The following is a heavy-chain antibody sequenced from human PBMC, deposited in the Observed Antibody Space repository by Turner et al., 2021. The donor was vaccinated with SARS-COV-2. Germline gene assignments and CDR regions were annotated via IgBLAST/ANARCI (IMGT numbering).Heavy chain of an antibody. CDR1: GDSLISSPYH. CDR3: AIQRPYGSGSYAPFYFDY. D-gene: IGHD3-10*01. Sequence: QLQLQESGPGLVKPSEPLSLTCTVSGDSLISSPYHWGWIRQPPGKGPEWIGSIYYSGNTYYNPTLKSRVAISVDTSKNQFSLRLSSVTAADTAVYYCAIQRPYGSGSYAPFYFDYWGRGTLVTVSS. J-gene: IGHJ4*02. CDR2: IYYSGNT. V-gene: IGHV4-39*01.